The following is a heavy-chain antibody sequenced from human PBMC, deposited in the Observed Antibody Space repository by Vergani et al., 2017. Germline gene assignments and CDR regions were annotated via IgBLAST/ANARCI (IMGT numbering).Heavy chain of an antibody. D-gene: IGHD3-10*01. J-gene: IGHJ4*02. CDR3: ARGRITMVRGVITGYFDY. Sequence: QVQLQQWGAGLLKPSETLSLTCAVYGGSFSGYYWSWIRQPPGKGLEWIGEINHSGSTNYNPSLKSRVTISVETSKNQFSLKLSSVTAADTAVYYCARGRITMVRGVITGYFDYWGQGTLVTVSS. V-gene: IGHV4-34*01. CDR1: GGSFSGYY. CDR2: INHSGST.